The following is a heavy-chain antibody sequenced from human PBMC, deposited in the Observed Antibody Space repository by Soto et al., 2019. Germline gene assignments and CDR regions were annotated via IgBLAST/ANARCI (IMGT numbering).Heavy chain of an antibody. CDR3: AKALQMSTTRAFQH. J-gene: IGHJ1*01. CDR2: IYPGDSDT. D-gene: IGHD1-1*01. V-gene: IGHV5-51*01. Sequence: GESLKISCQGTGYRFSSSWIGWVRQMPGKGLEWVAMIYPGDSDTIYNPSLQGQVTISVDKSISIAYLQWSSLKASDTATYYCAKALQMSTTRAFQHWGQGTLVTVSS. CDR1: GYRFSSSW.